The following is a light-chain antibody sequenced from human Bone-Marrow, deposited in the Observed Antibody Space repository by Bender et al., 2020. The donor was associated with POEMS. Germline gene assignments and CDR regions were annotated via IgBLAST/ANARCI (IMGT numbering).Light chain of an antibody. CDR3: CSFAGSSPFAYV. CDR2: EVS. J-gene: IGLJ1*01. Sequence: QSVLTQPPSASGTPGQSITISCTGTSSDVGSYNLVSWYQQHPGKAPKLMIYEVSKRPSGVSNRFSGSKSGNTASLTISGLQAEDETDYYCCSFAGSSPFAYVFGTGTRVTVL. CDR1: SSDVGSYNL. V-gene: IGLV2-23*02.